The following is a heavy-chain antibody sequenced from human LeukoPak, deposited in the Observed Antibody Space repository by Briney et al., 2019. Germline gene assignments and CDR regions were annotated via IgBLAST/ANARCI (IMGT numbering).Heavy chain of an antibody. CDR2: INPNSGGT. D-gene: IGHD3-10*01. J-gene: IGHJ3*02. CDR3: ARELLVTAPRRYPGAFDI. V-gene: IGHV1-2*06. Sequence: GASVKVSCKASGYTFTGYYMHWVRQAPGQGLEWMGRINPNSGGTNYAQKFQGRVTMTRDTSISTAYMELSRLRSDDTAVYYCARELLVTAPRRYPGAFDIWGQGTMVTVSS. CDR1: GYTFTGYY.